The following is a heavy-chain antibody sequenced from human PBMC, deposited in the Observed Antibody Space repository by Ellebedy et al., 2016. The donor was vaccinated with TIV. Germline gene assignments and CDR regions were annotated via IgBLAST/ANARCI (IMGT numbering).Heavy chain of an antibody. Sequence: AASVKVSCKVSGYSLSELSMHWVRQAPGKGLEWMGGFDPEDGETVYAQTFQGTVTMTEDTSTDTTYMELSSLRSEDTAVYYYTTEKYNRWGYFGLWGRGTLVTVSS. D-gene: IGHD1-14*01. V-gene: IGHV1-24*01. J-gene: IGHJ2*01. CDR1: GYSLSELS. CDR2: FDPEDGET. CDR3: TTEKYNRWGYFGL.